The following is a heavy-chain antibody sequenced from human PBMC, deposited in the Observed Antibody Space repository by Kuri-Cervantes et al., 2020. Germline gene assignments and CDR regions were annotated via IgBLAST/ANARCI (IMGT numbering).Heavy chain of an antibody. CDR3: AREGLEWLGFDY. CDR1: GGSFSGYY. D-gene: IGHD3-3*01. V-gene: IGHV4-34*01. Sequence: SETLSLTCAVYGGSFSGYYWSWIRQPPGKGLEWIGEINHSGSTNYNPSLKSRVTISVDTSKNQFSLKLSSVTAADTAVYYCAREGLEWLGFDYWGQGTLVTVSS. CDR2: INHSGST. J-gene: IGHJ4*02.